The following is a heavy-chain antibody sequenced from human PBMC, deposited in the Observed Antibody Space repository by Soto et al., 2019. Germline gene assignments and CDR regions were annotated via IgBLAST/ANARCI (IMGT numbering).Heavy chain of an antibody. J-gene: IGHJ4*02. CDR3: DTEGEATPLQX. CDR1: VSSISSGDYY. D-gene: IGHD3-16*01. Sequence: PSDSLCLTFTVSVSSISSGDYYWSWIRQPPGKGMELIGYIYYSGSTYYNPSLKSRVTISVDTSKNQFSLKLSSVTAADTAVYYCDTEGEATPLQXRGQGTRVT. CDR2: IYYSGST. V-gene: IGHV4-30-4*02.